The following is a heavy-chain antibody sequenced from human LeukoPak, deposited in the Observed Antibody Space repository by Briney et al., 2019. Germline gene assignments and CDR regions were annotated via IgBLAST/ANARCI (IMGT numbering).Heavy chain of an antibody. CDR1: VFTFSSYS. J-gene: IGHJ4*02. CDR2: ISSSSSYI. CDR3: ARGEYQLLYVLDY. Sequence: PGGSLRLSCAASVFTFSSYSMNWVRQAPGKGLEWVSSISSSSSYIYYADSVKGRFTISRDNAKNSLYLQMNSLRAEDTAVYYCARGEYQLLYVLDYWGQGTLVTVSS. D-gene: IGHD2-2*02. V-gene: IGHV3-21*01.